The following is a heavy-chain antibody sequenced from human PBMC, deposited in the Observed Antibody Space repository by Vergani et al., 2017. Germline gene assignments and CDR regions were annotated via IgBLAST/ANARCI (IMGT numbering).Heavy chain of an antibody. CDR1: GGSLSSGDYY. Sequence: QVQLQESGPGLVKPSQTLSLTCTVSGGSLSSGDYYWSWIRQPPGKGLEWIGYIYYSGSTYYNPSLKSRVTISVDTSKNQFSLKLSSVTAADTAVYYCARVPYYYGSGSYYTPLGWFDPWGQGTLVTVSS. CDR3: ARVPYYYGSGSYYTPLGWFDP. D-gene: IGHD3-10*01. V-gene: IGHV4-30-4*01. J-gene: IGHJ5*02. CDR2: IYYSGST.